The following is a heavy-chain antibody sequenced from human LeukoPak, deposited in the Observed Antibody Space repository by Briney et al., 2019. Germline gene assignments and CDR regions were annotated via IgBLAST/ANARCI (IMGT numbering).Heavy chain of an antibody. D-gene: IGHD1-26*01. J-gene: IGHJ3*02. CDR1: GGSISSSSYY. CDR3: AITSRSYPEIAFDI. CDR2: IYYSGST. V-gene: IGHV4-39*07. Sequence: SETLSLTCTVSGGSISSSSYYWGWIRQPPGKGLEWIGSIYYSGSTYYNPSLKSRVTISVDTSKNQFSLKLSSVTAADTAVYYCAITSRSYPEIAFDIWGQGTMVTVSS.